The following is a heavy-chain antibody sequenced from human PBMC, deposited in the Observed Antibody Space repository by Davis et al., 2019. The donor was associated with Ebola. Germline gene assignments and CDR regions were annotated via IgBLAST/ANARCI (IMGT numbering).Heavy chain of an antibody. V-gene: IGHV4-31*03. D-gene: IGHD3-22*01. Sequence: SETLSLTCTVSGGSVSSGGYYWSWIRQHPGKGLEWIGYIYYSGSPYYHPSLESRVTISVDTSKNQFSLKLSSVTAADTAVYFCAREAELSNYDSSGYFYYFDSWGQVTLVTVSS. CDR3: AREAELSNYDSSGYFYYFDS. CDR2: IYYSGSP. J-gene: IGHJ4*02. CDR1: GGSVSSGGYY.